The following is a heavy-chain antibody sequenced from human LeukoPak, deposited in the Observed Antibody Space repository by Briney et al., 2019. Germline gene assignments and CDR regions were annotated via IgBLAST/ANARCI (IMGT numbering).Heavy chain of an antibody. CDR2: ISWNSGSI. Sequence: GRSLRLSCAASGFTFDDYAMHWVRQAPGKGLEWVSGISWNSGSIGYADSVKGRFTISRDNAKNSLYLQMNSLRAEDTALYYCASGTVAGTFDYWGQGTLVIVS. V-gene: IGHV3-9*01. J-gene: IGHJ4*02. D-gene: IGHD6-19*01. CDR3: ASGTVAGTFDY. CDR1: GFTFDDYA.